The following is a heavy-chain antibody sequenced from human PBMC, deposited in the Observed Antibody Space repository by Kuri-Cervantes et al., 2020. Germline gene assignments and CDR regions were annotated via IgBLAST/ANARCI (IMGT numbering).Heavy chain of an antibody. Sequence: GGSLRLSCAASGFTFSSYSMNWVRQAPGKGLEWVSYISSSSSTIYYADSVKGRFTISRDNSKNTLYLQMNSLRAEDTAVYYCAKDPWLMGFGEDLDYWGQGTLVTVSS. CDR3: AKDPWLMGFGEDLDY. V-gene: IGHV3-48*01. J-gene: IGHJ4*02. CDR2: ISSSSSTI. CDR1: GFTFSSYS. D-gene: IGHD3-10*01.